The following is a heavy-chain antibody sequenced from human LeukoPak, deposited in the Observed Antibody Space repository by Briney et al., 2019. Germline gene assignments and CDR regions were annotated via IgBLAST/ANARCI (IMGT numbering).Heavy chain of an antibody. CDR2: IFYSAST. Sequence: PSETLSLTCIVSGGSIDSYYWTWLRQPPGKGLEWIAYIFYSASTNYNHSLKSRATITVDTSKNQFPLNLRSVTAADMAVYYCARGRTSGGYPHFDSWGQGIQVTVSS. J-gene: IGHJ4*02. D-gene: IGHD6-19*01. CDR1: GGSIDSYY. V-gene: IGHV4-59*01. CDR3: ARGRTSGGYPHFDS.